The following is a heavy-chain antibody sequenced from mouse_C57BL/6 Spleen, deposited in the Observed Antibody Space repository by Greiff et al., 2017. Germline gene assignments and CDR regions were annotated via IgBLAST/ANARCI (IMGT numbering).Heavy chain of an antibody. V-gene: IGHV1-69*01. CDR1: GYTFTSYW. J-gene: IGHJ3*01. D-gene: IGHD2-14*01. Sequence: VQLQQPGAELVMPGASVKLSCKASGYTFTSYWMHWVKQRPGQGLEWIGEIDPSDSYTNYNQKFKGKSTLTVDKSSSTAYRQLSSLKSEDSAVYYCARGGVRRGCAYWGQGTLVTVSA. CDR2: IDPSDSYT. CDR3: ARGGVRRGCAY.